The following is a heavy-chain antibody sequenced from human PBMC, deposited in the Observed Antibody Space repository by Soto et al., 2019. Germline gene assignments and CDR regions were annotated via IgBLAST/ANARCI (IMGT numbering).Heavy chain of an antibody. CDR1: GFTFSSYA. D-gene: IGHD5-18*01. Sequence: QVQLVESGGGVVQPGRSLRLSCAASGFTFSSYAMHWVRQAPGKGLEWVAVISYDGSNKYYADSVKGRFTISRDNSKNTLYLQMNSLRAEDSAVYYCARSRIQFEYWGQGTLVTVS. CDR2: ISYDGSNK. J-gene: IGHJ4*02. CDR3: ARSRIQFEY. V-gene: IGHV3-30-3*01.